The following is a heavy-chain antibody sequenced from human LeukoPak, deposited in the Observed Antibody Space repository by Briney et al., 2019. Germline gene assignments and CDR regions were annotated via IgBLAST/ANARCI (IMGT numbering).Heavy chain of an antibody. V-gene: IGHV3-11*04. CDR2: ISSSGSTM. D-gene: IGHD6-19*01. J-gene: IGHJ6*03. CDR1: GFIFSDYY. CDR3: ARGSSGSYIYMDV. Sequence: GGSLRLSCAASGFIFSDYYMSWIRQAPGKGLEWVSYISSSGSTMYYTDSVKGRFTISRDNAKNTLHLQMNSLRAEDTAVYYCARGSSGSYIYMDVWGKGTTVTVSS.